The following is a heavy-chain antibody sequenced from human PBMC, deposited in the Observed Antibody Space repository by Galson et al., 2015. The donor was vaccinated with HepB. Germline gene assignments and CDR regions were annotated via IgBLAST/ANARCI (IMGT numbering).Heavy chain of an antibody. CDR1: GGTFSSYA. CDR3: ARGGLYRSSTSCYQNYFDY. CDR2: IIPIFGTA. Sequence: SVKVSCKASGGTFSSYAISWVRQAPGRGLEWMGGIIPIFGTANYAQKFQGRVTITADESTSTAYMELSSLRSEDTAVYYCARGGLYRSSTSCYQNYFDYWGQGTLVTVSS. J-gene: IGHJ4*02. V-gene: IGHV1-69*13. D-gene: IGHD2-2*01.